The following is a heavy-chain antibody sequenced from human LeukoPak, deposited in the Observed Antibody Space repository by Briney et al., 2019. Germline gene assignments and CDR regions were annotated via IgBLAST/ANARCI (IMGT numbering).Heavy chain of an antibody. Sequence: GGSLRLSCAASGFTVSSNYMSWVRQAPGKGLEWVSVISGSGGSTYYADSVKGRFTISRDNSKSTLYLQMSSLRADDTAIYYCAKTLYYDILPGYYVNWGQGILVTVSS. J-gene: IGHJ4*02. CDR3: AKTLYYDILPGYYVN. CDR1: GFTVSSNY. CDR2: ISGSGGST. D-gene: IGHD3-9*01. V-gene: IGHV3-23*01.